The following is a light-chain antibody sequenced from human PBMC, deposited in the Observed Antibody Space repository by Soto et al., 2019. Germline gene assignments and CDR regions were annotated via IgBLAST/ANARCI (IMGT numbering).Light chain of an antibody. J-gene: IGKJ5*01. CDR1: QSVSRSS. Sequence: TLLTQSPGTLSLSPGERAALSCRASQSVSRSSVAWYQQKPGQAPRLLIYDASTRATGIPDRFSGIGYETDFTLTITRLQTDDFAVYYCQQYGGASITFGQGTRVEIK. CDR2: DAS. V-gene: IGKV3-20*01. CDR3: QQYGGASIT.